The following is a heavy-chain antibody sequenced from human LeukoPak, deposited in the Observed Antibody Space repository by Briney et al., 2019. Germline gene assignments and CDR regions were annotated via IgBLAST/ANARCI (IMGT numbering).Heavy chain of an antibody. V-gene: IGHV5-51*01. CDR2: IYPGDSDT. CDR1: GYRFTSYW. Sequence: GESLKISCKGSGYRFTSYWIGWVRQMPGKGLEWMGIIYPGDSDTRYSPSFQGQVTISADKSISTAYLQWSSLKASDTAMYYCARPYYDILTGPHYYFDYWGQGTLVTVSS. J-gene: IGHJ4*02. CDR3: ARPYYDILTGPHYYFDY. D-gene: IGHD3-9*01.